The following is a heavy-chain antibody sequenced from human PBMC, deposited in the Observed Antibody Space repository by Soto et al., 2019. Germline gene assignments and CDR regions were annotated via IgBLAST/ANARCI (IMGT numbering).Heavy chain of an antibody. CDR1: GGSISSGGTGSY. D-gene: IGHD1-1*01. CDR3: ASGHDAYKVRY. J-gene: IGHJ4*02. V-gene: IGHV4-31*03. CDR2: FYYTGNT. Sequence: QVQLQESGPGLVKPSQTLSLTCTVSGGSISSGGTGSYWTWIRQLPGKGLEWIVYFYYTGNTYYPPSLKIRPTISIDSTENQFPLKLSAVTAADAAVYFCASGHDAYKVRYWGQGTLVTVSS.